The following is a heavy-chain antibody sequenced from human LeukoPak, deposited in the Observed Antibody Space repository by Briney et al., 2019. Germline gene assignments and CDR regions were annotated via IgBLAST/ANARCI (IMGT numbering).Heavy chain of an antibody. V-gene: IGHV1-2*02. CDR3: ARAHDSWSGYCSY. Sequence: EASVTVSCKASGYTFTGYYMHWVRQAPGQGLEWMGWINPNSDVTNYAQKFQGRVTMTRDTSISTAYMELSSLRSDDTAVYYCARAHDSWSGYCSYWGQGTLVTVSS. CDR1: GYTFTGYY. D-gene: IGHD3-3*01. J-gene: IGHJ4*02. CDR2: INPNSDVT.